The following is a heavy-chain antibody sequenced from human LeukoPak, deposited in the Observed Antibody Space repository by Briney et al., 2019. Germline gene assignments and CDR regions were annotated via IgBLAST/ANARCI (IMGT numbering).Heavy chain of an antibody. CDR3: ARVKYIVVVPAATASVWFDP. CDR2: IYYSGST. CDR1: GGSISSGGYY. D-gene: IGHD2-2*01. V-gene: IGHV4-31*03. Sequence: SQTLSLTCTVSGGSISSGGYYWSWIRQHPGKGLEWIGYIYYSGSTYYNPSLKSRVTISVDTSKNQFSLKLSSVTAADTAVYYCARVKYIVVVPAATASVWFDPWGQGTLVTVSS. J-gene: IGHJ5*02.